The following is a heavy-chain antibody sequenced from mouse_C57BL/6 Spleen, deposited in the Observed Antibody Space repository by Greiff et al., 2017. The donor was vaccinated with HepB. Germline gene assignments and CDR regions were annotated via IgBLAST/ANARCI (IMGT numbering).Heavy chain of an antibody. CDR1: GYTFTSYW. J-gene: IGHJ2*01. CDR3: ARSRPFITTDDY. CDR2: INPSNGGT. V-gene: IGHV1-53*01. Sequence: QVHVKQPGTELVKPGASVKLSCKASGYTFTSYWMHWVKQRPGQGLEWIGNINPSNGGTNYNEKFKSKATLTVDKSSSTAYMQLSSLTSEDSAVYYCARSRPFITTDDYWGQGTTLTVSS. D-gene: IGHD1-1*01.